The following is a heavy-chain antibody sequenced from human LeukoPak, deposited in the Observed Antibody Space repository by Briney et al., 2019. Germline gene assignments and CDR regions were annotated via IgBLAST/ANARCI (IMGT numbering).Heavy chain of an antibody. CDR1: GFTVSNNY. V-gene: IGHV3-53*01. Sequence: GGSLRLSCAASGFTVSNNYISWVRQAPGKGLEWVSVIYSGGSTKYADSVKARFTISRDNSKNTVYLQMNSLRAEDTAVYYCARATLDNWGQGTLVTVPS. CDR2: IYSGGST. J-gene: IGHJ4*02. CDR3: ARATLDN.